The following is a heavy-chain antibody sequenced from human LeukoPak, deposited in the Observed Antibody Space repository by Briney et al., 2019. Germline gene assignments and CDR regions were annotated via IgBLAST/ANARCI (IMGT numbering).Heavy chain of an antibody. CDR2: IYSGGST. D-gene: IGHD3-3*01. CDR3: ARDTFGVVRGAVY. CDR1: GFTVSSNY. Sequence: GGSLRLSCAASGFTVSSNYMSWVRQAPGKGLEWVSVIYSGGSTYYADSVKGRFTISRDNSKNTLYLQMNSLRAEDTAVYYCARDTFGVVRGAVYWGQGTLVTVSS. V-gene: IGHV3-53*01. J-gene: IGHJ4*02.